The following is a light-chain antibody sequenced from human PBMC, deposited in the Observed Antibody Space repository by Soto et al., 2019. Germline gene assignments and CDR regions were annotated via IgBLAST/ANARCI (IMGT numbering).Light chain of an antibody. Sequence: EIVSTHSPGTLSLSPGERATLSCRASQSVSSSYLAWYQQKPGQAPRLLIYGASSRATGIPDRFSGSGSGKDYTLTISRLEPEYFAVYYCQQYGSTPRTFGQGTKVEIK. J-gene: IGKJ1*01. V-gene: IGKV3-20*01. CDR1: QSVSSSY. CDR2: GAS. CDR3: QQYGSTPRT.